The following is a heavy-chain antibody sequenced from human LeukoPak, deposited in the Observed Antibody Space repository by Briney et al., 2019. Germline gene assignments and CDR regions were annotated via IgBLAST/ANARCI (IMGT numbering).Heavy chain of an antibody. D-gene: IGHD5-18*01. V-gene: IGHV1-8*01. Sequence: ASVKVSCKTSGYTFTNYDINRVRQATGQGLEWMGWMSPNSGDTGYAQKFQDRVTRTRNTSIRTPYMELSSLRSDATAVYYCARGRKYTSGYRVTELGSGYSDYWGQGTLVTVSS. CDR3: ARGRKYTSGYRVTELGSGYSDY. J-gene: IGHJ4*02. CDR1: GYTFTNYD. CDR2: MSPNSGDT.